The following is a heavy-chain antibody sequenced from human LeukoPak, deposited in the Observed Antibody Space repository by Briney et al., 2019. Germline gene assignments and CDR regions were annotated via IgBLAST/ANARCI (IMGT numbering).Heavy chain of an antibody. J-gene: IGHJ5*02. D-gene: IGHD3-10*01. CDR2: INPNSGGT. Sequence: ASVKVSXKASGYTFTGYFIHWVRQAPGQGLEWMGWINPNSGGTNYAEKFQGRVTMTRDTSISTAYMELSSLRSDDTAVYYCARDQEAGDRFYNWFDPWGRGTLVTVSS. V-gene: IGHV1-2*02. CDR3: ARDQEAGDRFYNWFDP. CDR1: GYTFTGYF.